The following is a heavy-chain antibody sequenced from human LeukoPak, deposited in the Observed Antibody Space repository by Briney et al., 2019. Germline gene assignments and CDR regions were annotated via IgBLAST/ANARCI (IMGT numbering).Heavy chain of an antibody. CDR3: ARVGYYDSSGYPDAFDI. CDR2: IKQDGSEK. CDR1: GFIFSSYW. V-gene: IGHV3-7*01. Sequence: GGSLRLSCAASGFIFSSYWMSWVRQAPGKGLEWVANIKQDGSEKYYVDSVKGRFTISRDNAKNSLYLQMNSLRAEDTAVYYCARVGYYDSSGYPDAFDIWGQGTMVTVSS. D-gene: IGHD3-22*01. J-gene: IGHJ3*02.